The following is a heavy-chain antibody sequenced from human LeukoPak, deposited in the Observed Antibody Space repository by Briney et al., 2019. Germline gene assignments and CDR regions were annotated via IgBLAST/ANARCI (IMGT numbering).Heavy chain of an antibody. Sequence: GGSLRLSCVASGFTFSSYSLNWVRQDPGKGLECVSSITSSGNIVYCADSVKGRFTISRDNSKNTLYLQMNSLRPDDTAVYYCARCTASCYANAFDVWGQGTLLTVSS. D-gene: IGHD2-2*01. V-gene: IGHV3-48*01. CDR1: GFTFSSYS. J-gene: IGHJ3*01. CDR2: ITSSGNIV. CDR3: ARCTASCYANAFDV.